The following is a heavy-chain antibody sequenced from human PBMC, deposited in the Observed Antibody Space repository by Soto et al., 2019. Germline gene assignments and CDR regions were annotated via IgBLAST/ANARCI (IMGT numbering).Heavy chain of an antibody. D-gene: IGHD2-15*01. CDR1: GYTFTSYG. CDR3: ARDGGPYCSGGSCHSAGWFDP. V-gene: IGHV1-18*04. CDR2: ISAYNGNT. Sequence: ASVKVSCKASGYTFTSYGISSVRQAPGQGLEWMGWISAYNGNTNYAQKLQGRVTMTTDTSTSTAYMELRSLRSDDTAVYYCARDGGPYCSGGSCHSAGWFDPWGQGTLVTVSS. J-gene: IGHJ5*02.